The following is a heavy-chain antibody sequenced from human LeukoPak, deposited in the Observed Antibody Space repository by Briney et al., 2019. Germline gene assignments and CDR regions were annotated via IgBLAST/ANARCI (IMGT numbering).Heavy chain of an antibody. CDR3: ARGRSIAAAGTA. Sequence: GASVKVPCKASGGTFSSYAISWLRQAPGQGLEWMGGIIPTFGTANYAQKLQGRVTITADESTSTAYMELSSLRSEDTAVYYCARGRSIAAAGTAWGQGTMVTVSS. CDR2: IIPTFGTA. D-gene: IGHD6-13*01. V-gene: IGHV1-69*01. J-gene: IGHJ3*01. CDR1: GGTFSSYA.